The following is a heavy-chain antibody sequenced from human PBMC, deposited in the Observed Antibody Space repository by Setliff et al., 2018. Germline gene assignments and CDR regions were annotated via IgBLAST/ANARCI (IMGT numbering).Heavy chain of an antibody. CDR2: ISGSGTST. D-gene: IGHD4-17*01. V-gene: IGHV3-23*01. CDR3: ARDPNGDFVGAFDT. J-gene: IGHJ5*02. Sequence: GGSLRLSCAASGFSFSKFAMSWVRQSPGKGLEWVSGISGSGTSTNFADSVKGRFTISRDNFKNTLYLQMNSLRVEDTASYFCARDPNGDFVGAFDTWGQGALVTVSS. CDR1: GFSFSKFA.